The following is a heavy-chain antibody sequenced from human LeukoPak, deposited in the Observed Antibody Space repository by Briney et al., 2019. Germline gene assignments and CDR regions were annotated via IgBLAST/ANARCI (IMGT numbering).Heavy chain of an antibody. Sequence: GGSLRLSCEPSGFGFSSYWMTWVRQTPGKGLEWVANIKQDGSEKYYLDCVKARFTISRDNAKISVSLQMNSLRAEDTAVYYCAREDYYGSGNYVAWGGAFDVWGQGTTVIVSS. J-gene: IGHJ3*01. V-gene: IGHV3-7*01. CDR2: IKQDGSEK. D-gene: IGHD3-10*01. CDR3: AREDYYGSGNYVAWGGAFDV. CDR1: GFGFSSYW.